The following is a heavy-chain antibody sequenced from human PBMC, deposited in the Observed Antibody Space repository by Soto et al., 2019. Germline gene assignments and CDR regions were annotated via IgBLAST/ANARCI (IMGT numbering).Heavy chain of an antibody. CDR3: ARGSKQDY. CDR2: INNDGSEK. J-gene: IGHJ4*02. Sequence: EVQLVESGGDLVQPGGSLRLSCVASGFTFSPYWMSWVRQAPGRGLQWVATINNDGSEKYYSYSVKGRFTISRDNARDSLYLQLTSRRAEDTAIYYCARGSKQDYWGQGTLVAVSS. V-gene: IGHV3-7*03. CDR1: GFTFSPYW. D-gene: IGHD6-13*01.